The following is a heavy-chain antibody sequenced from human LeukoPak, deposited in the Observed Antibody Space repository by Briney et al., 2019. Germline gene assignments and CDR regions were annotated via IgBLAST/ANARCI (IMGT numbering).Heavy chain of an antibody. V-gene: IGHV4-30-4*01. J-gene: IGHJ4*02. Sequence: KPSETLSLTCTVSGGSISSGDYYWSWIRQPPGKGLEWIGYIYYSGSTYYNPSLKSRVTISVDTSKNQFSLKLSSVTAADTAVYYCARDSHSGYAPGPIDYWGQGTLVTVSS. CDR2: IYYSGST. CDR1: GGSISSGDYY. CDR3: ARDSHSGYAPGPIDY. D-gene: IGHD5-12*01.